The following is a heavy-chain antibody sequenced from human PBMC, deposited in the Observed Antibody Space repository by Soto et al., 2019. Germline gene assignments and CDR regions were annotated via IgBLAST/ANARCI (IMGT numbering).Heavy chain of an antibody. D-gene: IGHD4-17*01. Sequence: SETLSLTCAVSGGSVSSGNYYWSWIRQPPGKGLEWIGYIYDSGNTNYNPSLKSRVTISVDTSKNQFSLKLTSVTAADTAVYYCARPDYRDYVMFRFWGQGALVTVSS. CDR1: GGSVSSGNYY. CDR2: IYDSGNT. V-gene: IGHV4-61*01. J-gene: IGHJ4*02. CDR3: ARPDYRDYVMFRF.